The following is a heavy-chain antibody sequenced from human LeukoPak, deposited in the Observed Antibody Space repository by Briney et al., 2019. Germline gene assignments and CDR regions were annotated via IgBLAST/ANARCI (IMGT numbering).Heavy chain of an antibody. CDR1: GFTFSDSY. D-gene: IGHD2-15*01. Sequence: PGGSLRLSCAASGFTFSDSYMNWIRQAPGKGLEWVSYTSSSGSTIYYADSVKGRFTISRDNAKSSLSLEMNSLRAEDTAVYYCARGYGGADYWGQGTLVTVSS. CDR2: TSSSGSTI. J-gene: IGHJ4*02. CDR3: ARGYGGADY. V-gene: IGHV3-11*01.